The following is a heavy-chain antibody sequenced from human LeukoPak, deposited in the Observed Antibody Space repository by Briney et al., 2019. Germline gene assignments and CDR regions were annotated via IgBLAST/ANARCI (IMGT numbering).Heavy chain of an antibody. Sequence: SETLSLTCAVSGGSISSRNWWSWVRQPPGKGLEWIGQIYHSGSTNYNPSLKSRVTISVDKSKNQFSLKLRSVTAADTAVYYCARPLSLGYCSGGSCYGRGAWFDRWGQGTLVTVSS. CDR3: ARPLSLGYCSGGSCYGRGAWFDR. D-gene: IGHD2-15*01. V-gene: IGHV4-4*02. CDR2: IYHSGST. J-gene: IGHJ5*02. CDR1: GGSISSRNW.